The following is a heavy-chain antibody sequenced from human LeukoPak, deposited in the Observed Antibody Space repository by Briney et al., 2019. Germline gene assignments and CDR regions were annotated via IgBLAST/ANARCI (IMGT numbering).Heavy chain of an antibody. CDR1: GYSFTSYW. J-gene: IGHJ6*03. V-gene: IGHV5-51*01. Sequence: GESLKISCKGSGYSFTSYWIGWVRQMPGKGLEWMGIIYPGDSDTRYSPSFQGQVTISADKSIGTAYLQWSSLKASDTAMYYCARRGYSYGRGNYYYYMDVWGKGTTVTVSS. CDR3: ARRGYSYGRGNYYYYMDV. D-gene: IGHD5-18*01. CDR2: IYPGDSDT.